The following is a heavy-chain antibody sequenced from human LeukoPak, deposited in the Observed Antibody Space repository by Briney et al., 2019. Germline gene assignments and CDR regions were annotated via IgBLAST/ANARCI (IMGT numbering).Heavy chain of an antibody. D-gene: IGHD5-18*01. CDR1: GGSISSGSYY. CDR2: IYTSGST. V-gene: IGHV4-61*02. J-gene: IGHJ4*02. CDR3: ARGKRGYSYGYLGY. Sequence: SETLSLTCTVSGGSISSGSYYWSWIRQPAGKGLEWIGRIYTSGSTNYNPSLKSRVTISVDTSKNQFSLKLSSVTAADTAVYYCARGKRGYSYGYLGYWGQGTLVTVSS.